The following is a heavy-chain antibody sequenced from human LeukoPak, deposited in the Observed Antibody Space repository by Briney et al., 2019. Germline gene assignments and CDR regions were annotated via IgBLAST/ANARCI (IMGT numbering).Heavy chain of an antibody. CDR1: GYSFSNYG. CDR3: ARASDISWPFEN. D-gene: IGHD6-13*01. J-gene: IGHJ1*01. V-gene: IGHV1-18*01. CDR2: ISAKNGNT. Sequence: GASVRVSCKTSGYSFSNYGIVWLRQAPGQGLEWMGWISAKNGNTKNSQKVQGRVTMTTDPSTGTAYLDLTSLRADDTAVYYCARASDISWPFENWGQGTLVLVSS.